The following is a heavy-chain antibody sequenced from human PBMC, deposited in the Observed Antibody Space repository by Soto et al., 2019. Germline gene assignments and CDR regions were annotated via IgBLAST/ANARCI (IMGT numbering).Heavy chain of an antibody. CDR1: GFTFSSYS. CDR3: AMQTYCSSTSCYHYYYGMDV. J-gene: IGHJ6*02. Sequence: GGSLRLSCAASGFTFSSYSMNWVRQAPGKGLEWVSSISSSSSYIYYADSVKGRFTISRDNAKNSLYLQMNSLRAEDTAVYYCAMQTYCSSTSCYHYYYGMDVWGQGTTVTVSS. V-gene: IGHV3-21*01. CDR2: ISSSSSYI. D-gene: IGHD2-2*01.